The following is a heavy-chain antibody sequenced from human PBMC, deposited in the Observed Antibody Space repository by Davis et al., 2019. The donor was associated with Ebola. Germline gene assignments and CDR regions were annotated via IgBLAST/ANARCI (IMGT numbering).Heavy chain of an antibody. CDR1: GDSVSSGG. CDR3: ARGWFKSGMDV. D-gene: IGHD6-19*01. V-gene: IGHV6-1*01. Sequence: PSETLSLTCAISGDSVSSGGWNWIRQSPSRGLEWLGRTYYTSKWYNDYSVSVKSRITINADTSKNQLSLQLNSVTPEDTAIYYCARGWFKSGMDVWGQGTTVTVSS. CDR2: TYYTSKWYN. J-gene: IGHJ6*02.